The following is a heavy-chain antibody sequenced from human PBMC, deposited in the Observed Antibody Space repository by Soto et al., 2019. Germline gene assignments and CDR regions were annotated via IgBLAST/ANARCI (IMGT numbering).Heavy chain of an antibody. J-gene: IGHJ6*02. V-gene: IGHV3-9*01. D-gene: IGHD2-15*01. Sequence: LRLSCAASGFTFDDYAMHWVRQAPGKGLEWVSGISWNSGSIGYADSVKGRFTISRDNAKNSLYLQMNSLRAEDTALYYCAKDLKNGGISYGMDVWGQGTTFTVSS. CDR1: GFTFDDYA. CDR2: ISWNSGSI. CDR3: AKDLKNGGISYGMDV.